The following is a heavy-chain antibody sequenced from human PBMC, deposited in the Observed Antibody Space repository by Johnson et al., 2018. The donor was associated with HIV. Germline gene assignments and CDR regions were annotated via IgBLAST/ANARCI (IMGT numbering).Heavy chain of an antibody. CDR1: GFTFGSYG. D-gene: IGHD5-18*01. CDR2: IYSGGRA. J-gene: IGHJ3*02. Sequence: MLLVESGGGVVQPGRSLRLSCAASGFTFGSYGIHWVRQAPGKGLEWVSIIYSGGRAYYADSVKGRFIISRDNSKNTLYLQMNSLRAEDTAVYYCARAIVTPDEVAFDIWGQGTLVTVSS. CDR3: ARAIVTPDEVAFDI. V-gene: IGHV3-66*01.